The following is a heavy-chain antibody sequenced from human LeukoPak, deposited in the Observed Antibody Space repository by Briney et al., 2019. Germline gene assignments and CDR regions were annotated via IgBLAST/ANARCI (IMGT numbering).Heavy chain of an antibody. CDR2: IYYSGST. D-gene: IGHD6-6*01. CDR3: AGRNAARRPDYFDL. Sequence: SETLSLTCTVSGGSISSSSYYWGWIRQPPGKGLEWIGSIYYSGSTYYNPSLKSRVTISVDTSKNQFSLKLSSVTAADTAVYYCAGRNAARRPDYFDLWGQGTMVTVSS. CDR1: GGSISSSSYY. V-gene: IGHV4-39*07. J-gene: IGHJ3*01.